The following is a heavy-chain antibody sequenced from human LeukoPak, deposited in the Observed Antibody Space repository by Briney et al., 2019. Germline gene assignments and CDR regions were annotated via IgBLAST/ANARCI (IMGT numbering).Heavy chain of an antibody. CDR1: GYTFTGYY. J-gene: IGHJ3*02. D-gene: IGHD3-22*01. V-gene: IGHV1-2*02. CDR3: ARHRLHRIYYDTTGYYHAACDI. Sequence: ASVKASCKASGYTFTGYYIHWGRHAPGQGREWMGWINPNSGGTKYAQKFQGRVTMTRDTSISTAYMELSWLRSDDTAVYFCARHRLHRIYYDTTGYYHAACDIWGQGTMVTVSS. CDR2: INPNSGGT.